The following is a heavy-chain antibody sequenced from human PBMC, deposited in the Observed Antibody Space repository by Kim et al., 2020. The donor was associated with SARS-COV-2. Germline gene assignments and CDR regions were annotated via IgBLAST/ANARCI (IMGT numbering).Heavy chain of an antibody. Sequence: GGSLRLSCAASGFTFSNNSMNWVRQAPGKGLEWVSSISSSGSTIYSAASVEGRFTTSSDNTNNSLDLLINRIAAEAAADYCLTSVTSRCFRVSSYSFYG. CDR2: ISSSGSTI. CDR3: TSVTSRCFRVSSYSFYG. V-gene: IGHV3-21*01. J-gene: IGHJ6*01. CDR1: GFTFSNNS. D-gene: IGHD3-10*01.